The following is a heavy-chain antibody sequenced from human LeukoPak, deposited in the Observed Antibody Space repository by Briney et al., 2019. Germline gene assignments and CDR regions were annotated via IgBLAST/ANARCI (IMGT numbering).Heavy chain of an antibody. CDR1: GGSISSSSYY. Sequence: SETLSLTCTVSGGSISSSSYYWGWIRQPPGKGLEWIGSIYYSGSTYYNPSLKSRVTISVDTSKNQFSLKLSSVTAADTAVYYCARQSPVWGGVRGAFDIWGQGTMVTVSS. CDR2: IYYSGST. V-gene: IGHV4-39*01. J-gene: IGHJ3*02. CDR3: ARQSPVWGGVRGAFDI. D-gene: IGHD3-10*01.